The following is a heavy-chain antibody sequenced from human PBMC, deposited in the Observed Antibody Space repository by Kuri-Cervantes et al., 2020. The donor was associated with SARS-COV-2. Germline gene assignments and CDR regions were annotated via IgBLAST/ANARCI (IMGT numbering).Heavy chain of an antibody. V-gene: IGHV4-34*01. CDR2: INHRGST. CDR1: GGSFSGYY. D-gene: IGHD3-22*01. CDR3: ARTDNSGYSYYFDY. J-gene: IGHJ4*02. Sequence: SQTLSLTCAVYGGSFSGYYWSWIRQPPGKGLERIGEINHRGSTNYNPSLKSRVTISVDTSKNQFSLKLSSVTAADTAVYYCARTDNSGYSYYFDYWGQGTLVTVSS.